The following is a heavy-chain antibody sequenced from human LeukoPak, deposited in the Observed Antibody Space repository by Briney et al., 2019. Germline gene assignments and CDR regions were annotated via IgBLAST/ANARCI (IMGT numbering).Heavy chain of an antibody. CDR3: AKTGHSSGWYTSYYYGMDV. CDR2: ISGSGGST. V-gene: IGHV3-23*01. D-gene: IGHD6-19*01. CDR1: GFTFSSYA. Sequence: GGSLRLSCAASGFTFSSYAMSWVRQAPGKGLEWVSAISGSGGSTYYADSVKGRFTISRDNSKNTLYLQMNSLRAGDTAVYYCAKTGHSSGWYTSYYYGMDVWGQGTTVTVSS. J-gene: IGHJ6*02.